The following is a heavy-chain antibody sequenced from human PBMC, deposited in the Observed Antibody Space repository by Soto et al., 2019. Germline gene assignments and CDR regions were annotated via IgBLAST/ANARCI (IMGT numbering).Heavy chain of an antibody. CDR3: ANLYDL. Sequence: SETLSLTCAVTGGSITSRDWWTWVRQAPGKGLEWIGEVHHRGSANYIPSLMSRATLSVDKSRNQFSLRLTSVTAADTAVYYCANLYDLRGQGVQLTVSS. J-gene: IGHJ5*02. CDR1: GGSITSRDW. CDR2: VHHRGSA. V-gene: IGHV4-4*02.